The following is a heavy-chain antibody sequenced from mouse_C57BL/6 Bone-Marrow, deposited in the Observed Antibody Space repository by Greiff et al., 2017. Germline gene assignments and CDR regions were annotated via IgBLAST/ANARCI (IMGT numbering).Heavy chain of an antibody. CDR3: ARIGGYRYYYAMDY. CDR2: INPSSGYT. J-gene: IGHJ4*01. D-gene: IGHD2-2*01. Sequence: QVQLQQSGAELAKPGASVKLSCKASGYTFTSYWMHWVKQRPGQGLEWIGYINPSSGYTKYNQKFKDKATVTADKSSSTAYMQLSSLTYEDSAVYYCARIGGYRYYYAMDYWGQGTSVTVSS. CDR1: GYTFTSYW. V-gene: IGHV1-7*01.